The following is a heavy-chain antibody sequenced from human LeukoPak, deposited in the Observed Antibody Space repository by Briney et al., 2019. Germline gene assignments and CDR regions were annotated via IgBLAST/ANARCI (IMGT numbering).Heavy chain of an antibody. V-gene: IGHV1-8*01. CDR2: MNPNSGNT. J-gene: IGHJ6*03. Sequence: ASVKVSCKASGYTFTSYDINWVRQATGQWLEWMGWMNPNSGNTGYAQKFQGRVTMTRNTSISTAYMELSSLRSEDTAVYYCARGRDGYNYYYYYYKDVWGKGTTVTVSS. CDR3: ARGRDGYNYYYYYYKDV. CDR1: GYTFTSYD. D-gene: IGHD5-24*01.